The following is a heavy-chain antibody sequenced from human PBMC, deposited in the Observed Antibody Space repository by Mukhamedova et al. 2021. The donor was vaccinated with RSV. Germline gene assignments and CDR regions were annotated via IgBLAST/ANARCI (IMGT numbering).Heavy chain of an antibody. Sequence: VRQPPGKGLEWIGEIYHSGSTNYNPSLKSRVTISVDKSKNQFSRKLSSVTAADTAVYYCARDGRRYCSGGSCYNWFDPWGQGTLV. CDR2: IYHSGST. J-gene: IGHJ5*02. D-gene: IGHD2-15*01. V-gene: IGHV4-4*02. CDR3: ARDGRRYCSGGSCYNWFDP.